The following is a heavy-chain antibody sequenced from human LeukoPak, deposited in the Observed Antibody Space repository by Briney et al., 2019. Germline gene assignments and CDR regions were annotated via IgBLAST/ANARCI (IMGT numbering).Heavy chain of an antibody. V-gene: IGHV4-59*01. CDR1: GRSISSYY. CDR3: ARLNYSNKYFDY. CDR2: IYYSGST. Sequence: SETLSLTCTVSGRSISSYYWSWIRQPPGKGLEWIGYIYYSGSTNYNPSLKSRVTISVDTSKNQFSLKLSSVTAADTAVYYCARLNYSNKYFDYWGQGTLVTVSS. J-gene: IGHJ4*02. D-gene: IGHD4-11*01.